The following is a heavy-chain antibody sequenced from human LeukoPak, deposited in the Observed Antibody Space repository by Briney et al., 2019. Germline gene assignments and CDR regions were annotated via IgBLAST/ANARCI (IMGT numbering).Heavy chain of an antibody. CDR3: ALLYDFWSGYYTGDYYYMDV. J-gene: IGHJ6*03. V-gene: IGHV3-23*01. D-gene: IGHD3-3*01. CDR2: ISGSGGST. Sequence: GGSLRLSCAASGFTFSNYAMSWVRQAPGKGLEWVSVISGSGGSTYYADSVKGRFTISRDNSKNTLYLQMNSLRAEDTAVYYCALLYDFWSGYYTGDYYYMDVWGKGTTVTVSS. CDR1: GFTFSNYA.